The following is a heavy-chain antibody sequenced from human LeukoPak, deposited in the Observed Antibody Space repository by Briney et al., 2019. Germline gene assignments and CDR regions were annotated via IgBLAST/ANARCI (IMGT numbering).Heavy chain of an antibody. CDR1: GGSFSGYY. CDR3: ARDYDVLTAYPPTQLFDP. CDR2: INHSGST. D-gene: IGHD3-9*01. J-gene: IGHJ5*02. V-gene: IGHV4-34*01. Sequence: PSETLSLTCAVYGGSFSGYYWSWIRQPPGKGLEWIGEINHSGSTNYNPSLKSRVTISVDTSKNQFSLKLSSVTAADTAVFYCARDYDVLTAYPPTQLFDPWGQGTLVTVSS.